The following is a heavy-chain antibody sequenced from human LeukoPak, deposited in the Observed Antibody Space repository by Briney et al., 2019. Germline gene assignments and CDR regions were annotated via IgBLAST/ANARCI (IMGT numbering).Heavy chain of an antibody. Sequence: PSETLSLTCTVSGYSISRGYSWGWIRQPPGKGLEWIGNIYHSGSTNYSPSLKSRVTISVDTSKNQFSLKLSSVTAADTAVYYCARAERGFYDSSGYYLGYWGQGTLVTVSS. V-gene: IGHV4-38-2*02. CDR1: GYSISRGYS. CDR3: ARAERGFYDSSGYYLGY. CDR2: IYHSGST. J-gene: IGHJ4*02. D-gene: IGHD3-22*01.